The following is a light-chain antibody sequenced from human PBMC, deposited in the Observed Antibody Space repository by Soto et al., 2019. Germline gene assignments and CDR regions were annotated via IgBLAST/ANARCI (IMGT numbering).Light chain of an antibody. CDR1: SSNIGARYD. CDR2: GNS. J-gene: IGLJ1*01. V-gene: IGLV1-40*01. CDR3: QSYDSSLSGYV. Sequence: QSVLTQPPSVSGAPGQRVTISCTGSSSNIGARYDVHWYQQLPGTAPKLLIYGNSNRPSGVPDRSSGSKSGTSASLAITGLQAEDEADYYCQSYDSSLSGYVFGTGTKVTVL.